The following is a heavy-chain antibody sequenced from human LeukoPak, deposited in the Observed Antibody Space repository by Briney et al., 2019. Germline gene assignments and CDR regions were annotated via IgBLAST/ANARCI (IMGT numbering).Heavy chain of an antibody. CDR2: IIPIFGTA. CDR3: ARCYDFWSGLYYIDY. Sequence: SVKVSCKASGGTFSSYAISWVRQAPGQGLEWMGGIIPIFGTANYAQKFQGRVTITADESTSTAYMELSSLRSEDTAVYYCARCYDFWSGLYYIDYWGQGTLVTVSS. J-gene: IGHJ4*02. CDR1: GGTFSSYA. V-gene: IGHV1-69*13. D-gene: IGHD3-3*01.